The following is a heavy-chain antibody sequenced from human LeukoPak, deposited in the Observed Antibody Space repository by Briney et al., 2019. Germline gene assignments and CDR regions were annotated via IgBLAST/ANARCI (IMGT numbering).Heavy chain of an antibody. Sequence: GGSLRLSCAASGFTFSNAWMSWVRQAPGKGLEWVGRIKSKTDGGTTDYAAPVKGRFTISRDDSKNTLYLQMNSLKTEDTAVYYCTTGERSYSPASFDYWGQGTLVTVSS. V-gene: IGHV3-15*01. CDR1: GFTFSNAW. CDR2: IKSKTDGGTT. J-gene: IGHJ4*02. CDR3: TTGERSYSPASFDY. D-gene: IGHD3-10*01.